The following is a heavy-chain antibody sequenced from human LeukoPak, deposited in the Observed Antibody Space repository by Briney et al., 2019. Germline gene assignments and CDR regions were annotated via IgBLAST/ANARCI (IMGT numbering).Heavy chain of an antibody. CDR3: ARVNLRGSNYNWFDP. J-gene: IGHJ5*02. Sequence: SVKVSCKTSGGTFLSHTFSWVRQAPGQGLEWMGKITPVINTANYAQTFQGRVSIYADKSTTTVYMDLSGLRPDDTAVYYCARVNLRGSNYNWFDPWGQGTRVTVSS. CDR1: GGTFLSHT. V-gene: IGHV1-69*08. CDR2: ITPVINTA. D-gene: IGHD3-10*01.